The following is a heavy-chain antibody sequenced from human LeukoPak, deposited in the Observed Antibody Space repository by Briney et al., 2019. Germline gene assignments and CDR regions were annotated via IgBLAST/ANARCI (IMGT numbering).Heavy chain of an antibody. D-gene: IGHD3-22*01. J-gene: IGHJ3*02. CDR3: ARKGDYYDSSGSAFFDI. V-gene: IGHV3-30-3*01. CDR1: GFTFSSYA. Sequence: PGRSLRLSCAASGFTFSSYAMHWVRQAPGKGLEWVAVISYDGSNKYYADSVKGRFTISRDDSKNTLYLQMNSLRAEDTAVYYCARKGDYYDSSGSAFFDIWGQGTMVTVSS. CDR2: ISYDGSNK.